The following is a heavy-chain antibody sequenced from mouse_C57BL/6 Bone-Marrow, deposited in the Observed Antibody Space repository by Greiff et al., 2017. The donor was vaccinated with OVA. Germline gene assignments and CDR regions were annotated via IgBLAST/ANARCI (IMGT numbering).Heavy chain of an antibody. CDR2: IDPENGDT. D-gene: IGHD1-1*01. V-gene: IGHV14-4*01. Sequence: VQLQQSGAELVRPGASVKLSCTASGFNIKDDYMHWVKQRPEQGLEWIGWIDPENGDTEYASKFQGKATITADTSSNTAYLQLSSLTSEDTAVYYCTTSHNYYGSSYGYFDGWGTGTTVTVSS. J-gene: IGHJ1*03. CDR3: TTSHNYYGSSYGYFDG. CDR1: GFNIKDDY.